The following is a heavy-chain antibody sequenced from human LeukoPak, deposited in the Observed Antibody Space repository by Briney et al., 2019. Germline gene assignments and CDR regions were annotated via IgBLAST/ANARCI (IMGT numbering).Heavy chain of an antibody. CDR3: AVKAGYNDLDAPFDY. V-gene: IGHV3-74*01. J-gene: IGHJ4*02. Sequence: GGSLRLSCAAAGFPFSSYWMHWVRQAPGKGLEWVSRVNSDGSTTTYADSVKGRFTISRDNAKNTLYLQMNSLRVEDTAVYYCAVKAGYNDLDAPFDYWGPGTLVTVSS. D-gene: IGHD5-12*01. CDR2: VNSDGSTT. CDR1: GFPFSSYW.